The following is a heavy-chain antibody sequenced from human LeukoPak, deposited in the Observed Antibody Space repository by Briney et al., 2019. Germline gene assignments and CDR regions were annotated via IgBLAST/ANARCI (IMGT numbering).Heavy chain of an antibody. CDR3: ARDLTMIVPGAFDI. CDR2: ISSSGSTI. V-gene: IGHV3-11*04. D-gene: IGHD3-22*01. CDR1: GFTFSDYY. J-gene: IGHJ3*02. Sequence: GGSLRRSCAASGFTFSDYYMSWIREAPGKGLEWVSYISSSGSTIYYADSVKGRFTISRDNAKNSLYLQMNSLRAEDTAVYYCARDLTMIVPGAFDIWGHGTTVIVSS.